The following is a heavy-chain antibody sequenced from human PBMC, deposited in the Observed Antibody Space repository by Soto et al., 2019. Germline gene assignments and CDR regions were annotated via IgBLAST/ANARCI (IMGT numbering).Heavy chain of an antibody. CDR2: IKSKTDGETT. CDR1: WLSVWNAL. V-gene: IGHV3-15*01. J-gene: IGHJ3*02. CDR3: TTDSCPNGVCYNAFDI. Sequence: GGSQRLPRGASWLSVWNALMPWVRQAPGKGLEWVGRIKSKTDGETTHYAAPVKGRFTISRDDSKNTLYLQMNSLKTEDTAVYYCTTDSCPNGVCYNAFDIWGQGTTVTVSS. D-gene: IGHD2-8*01.